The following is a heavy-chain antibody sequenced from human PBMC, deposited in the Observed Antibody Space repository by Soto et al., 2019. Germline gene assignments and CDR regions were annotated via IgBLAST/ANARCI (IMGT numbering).Heavy chain of an antibody. Sequence: QLVQSGGGLVQPGGSLRLSCAASGFTFNNYWMHWVRQAPGKGLVWLSRINIEGSTTDYADSVRGRFAISRDNAKNTLYLQINSLRDEDTAVYYCTRDRGGNFYGGFDYWGRGTLVTVSP. V-gene: IGHV3-74*01. D-gene: IGHD1-26*01. J-gene: IGHJ4*02. CDR3: TRDRGGNFYGGFDY. CDR2: INIEGSTT. CDR1: GFTFNNYW.